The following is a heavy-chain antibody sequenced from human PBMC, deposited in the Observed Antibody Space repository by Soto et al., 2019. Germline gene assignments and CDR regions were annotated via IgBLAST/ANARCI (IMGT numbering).Heavy chain of an antibody. D-gene: IGHD1-20*01. CDR3: AREVQGPDNWNDPPPLWFDP. V-gene: IGHV4-30-4*01. Sequence: PSETLSLTCTVSGGSISSGDYYWSWIRQPPGKGLEWIGYIYYSGSTYYNPSLKSRVTISVDTSKNQFSLKLSSVTAADTAVYYCAREVQGPDNWNDPPPLWFDPWGQGTLVTVSS. CDR1: GGSISSGDYY. CDR2: IYYSGST. J-gene: IGHJ5*02.